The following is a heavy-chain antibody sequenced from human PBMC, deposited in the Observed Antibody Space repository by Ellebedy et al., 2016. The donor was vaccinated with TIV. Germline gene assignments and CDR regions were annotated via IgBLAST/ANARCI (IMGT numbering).Heavy chain of an antibody. CDR2: VDPSDSES. CDR3: SRLLYKGLGCYYYCLDF. CDR1: GYKTANYW. D-gene: IGHD3-10*01. V-gene: IGHV5-51*01. Sequence: GESLKISCKGSGYKTANYWIAWVRQLPGQGLELMGLVDPSDSESRYSPPFQGQVTISVDQSKTTAYLQWGSLKASDTAMYYFSRLLYKGLGCYYYCLDFWGQGAPVTVTS. J-gene: IGHJ4*03.